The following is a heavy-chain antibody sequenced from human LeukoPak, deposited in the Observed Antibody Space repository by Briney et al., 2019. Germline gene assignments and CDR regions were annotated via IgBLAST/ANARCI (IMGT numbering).Heavy chain of an antibody. V-gene: IGHV4-61*05. CDR2: IYYSGST. CDR3: ARVSDIVVVPAEFDP. J-gene: IGHJ5*02. Sequence: SETLSLTCTVSGDSIATSSYYWGWIRQPPGKGLEWIGNIYYSGSTNYNPSLKSRVTISVDTSKNQFSLKLSSVTAADTAVYYCARVSDIVVVPAEFDPWGQGTLVTVSS. CDR1: GDSIATSSYY. D-gene: IGHD2-2*01.